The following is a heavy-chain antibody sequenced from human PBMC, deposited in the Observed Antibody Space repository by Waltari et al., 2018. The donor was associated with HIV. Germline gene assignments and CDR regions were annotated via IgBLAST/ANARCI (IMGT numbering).Heavy chain of an antibody. CDR1: GFAFSNAW. V-gene: IGHV3-15*05. J-gene: IGHJ4*02. D-gene: IGHD4-17*01. Sequence: DVKLVESGGGSVKVGQSMRLSCGASGFAFSNAWMNWVRQRQGQGLEWVGRVKSIVEGGTADYAPFAKGRFKISRQDSKQMAFLHLKNLRTEDTAVYFCTTRGDYTGHYWGQGSRVIVSS. CDR3: TTRGDYTGHY. CDR2: VKSIVEGGTA.